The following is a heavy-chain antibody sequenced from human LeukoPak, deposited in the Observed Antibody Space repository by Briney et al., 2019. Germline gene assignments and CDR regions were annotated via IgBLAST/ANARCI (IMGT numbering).Heavy chain of an antibody. J-gene: IGHJ4*02. D-gene: IGHD1-26*01. V-gene: IGHV4-30-4*07. CDR3: ARDRGVGAAGPFDY. CDR2: IYYSGST. CDR1: GGSISSGGYS. Sequence: SQTLSLTCAVSGGSISSGGYSWSWIRQPPGKGLEWIGYIYYSGSTYYNPSLKSRVTISVDTSKNQFSLKLSSVTAADTAVYYCARDRGVGAAGPFDYWGQGTLVTVSS.